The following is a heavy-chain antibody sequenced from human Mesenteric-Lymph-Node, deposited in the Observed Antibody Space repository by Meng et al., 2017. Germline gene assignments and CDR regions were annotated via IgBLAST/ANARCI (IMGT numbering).Heavy chain of an antibody. J-gene: IGHJ4*02. V-gene: IGHV1-69*01. Sequence: QVELVQSGGGVKKPGSSGKVPCKASGGTFSSNAISWGRQAPGQGLEWMGGIIPIFGTANYAQKSQGRVTITADESTSTAYMELSSLRSEDTAVYYCARNRGYSYGYGYWGQGTLVTVSS. CDR1: GGTFSSNA. CDR3: ARNRGYSYGYGY. CDR2: IIPIFGTA. D-gene: IGHD5-18*01.